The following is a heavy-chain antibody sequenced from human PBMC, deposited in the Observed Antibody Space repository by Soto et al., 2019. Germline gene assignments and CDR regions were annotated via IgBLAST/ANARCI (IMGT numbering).Heavy chain of an antibody. D-gene: IGHD3-10*01. CDR2: ISYDEIDK. CDR1: GFTFSNYT. J-gene: IGHJ4*02. Sequence: QVHLVESGGGVVQPGRSLRLSCAASGFTFSNYTMHWVRQAPGKGLEWVALISYDEIDKYYADAAKGRFTISRDNSKNTLYLQMDSLRAEDTAVYYCAGRSGSSDYWGQGTLVTVSS. CDR3: AGRSGSSDY. V-gene: IGHV3-30*04.